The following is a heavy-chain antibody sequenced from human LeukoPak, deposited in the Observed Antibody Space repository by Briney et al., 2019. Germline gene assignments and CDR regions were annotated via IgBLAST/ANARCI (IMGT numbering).Heavy chain of an antibody. J-gene: IGHJ4*02. CDR3: AILHYYGSGSEGVY. V-gene: IGHV3-48*01. D-gene: IGHD3-10*01. CDR2: ISSSSSTI. Sequence: GGSLRLSCAASGFTFSSYSMNWVRQAPGKGLEWVSYISSSSSTIYYADSVKGRFTISRDNAKNSLYLQMNSLKIEDTAIYYCAILHYYGSGSEGVYWGQGTPVTVSS. CDR1: GFTFSSYS.